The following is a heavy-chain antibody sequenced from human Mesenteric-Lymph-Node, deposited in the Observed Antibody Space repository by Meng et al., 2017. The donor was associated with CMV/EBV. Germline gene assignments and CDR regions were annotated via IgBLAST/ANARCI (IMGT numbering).Heavy chain of an antibody. V-gene: IGHV3-69-1*01. CDR1: GFTFSDYS. J-gene: IGHJ6*02. D-gene: IGHD3-3*01. CDR2: ISSSNYI. CDR3: AKGVGSHDFWSGYSDHYNLDV. Sequence: GGSLRLSCTASGFTFSDYSMNWVRQAPGKGLAWVSSISSSNYIYYADSVRGRYTIFRDNAKDSLYLQMNSLRAEDTAVYYCAKGVGSHDFWSGYSDHYNLDVWGQGTTVTVSS.